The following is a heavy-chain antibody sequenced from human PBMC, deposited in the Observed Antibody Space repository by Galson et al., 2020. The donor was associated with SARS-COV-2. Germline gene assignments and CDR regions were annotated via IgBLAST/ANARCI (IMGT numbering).Heavy chain of an antibody. CDR1: GASISTGGYY. J-gene: IGHJ4*02. V-gene: IGHV4-31*03. D-gene: IGHD3-22*01. Sequence: SETLSLTCTVSGASISTGGYYWSWIRQHPGKGLEWIGYIYYSGSSHYNPSLRSRVTISVDTSKNQFSLKLSSVTAADTAVYYCAKDGKDSSGYYFDSWGQGTLVSVSS. CDR3: AKDGKDSSGYYFDS. CDR2: IYYSGSS.